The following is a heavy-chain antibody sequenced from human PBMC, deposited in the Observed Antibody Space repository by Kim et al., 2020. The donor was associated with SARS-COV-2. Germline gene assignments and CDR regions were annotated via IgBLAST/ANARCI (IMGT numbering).Heavy chain of an antibody. CDR2: IYHSGST. V-gene: IGHV4-30-2*01. CDR3: ASSIVVVPAAMGNDAFDI. D-gene: IGHD2-2*01. J-gene: IGHJ3*02. CDR1: GGSISSGGYS. Sequence: SETLSLTCAVSGGSISSGGYSWSWIRQPPGKGLEWIGYIYHSGSTYYNPSLKSRVTITVDRSKNQFSLKLSSVTAADTGVYYCASSIVVVPAAMGNDAFDIWGHGTMVSVSA.